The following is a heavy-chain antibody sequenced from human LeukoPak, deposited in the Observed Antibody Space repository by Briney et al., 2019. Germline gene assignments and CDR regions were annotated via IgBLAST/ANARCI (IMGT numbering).Heavy chain of an antibody. Sequence: PPGGSLRLSCAASGFTFSSYAMSWVRQAPGKGLEWVSAISGSGGSTYYADSVKGRFTISRDNSKNTLYLQMNSLRAEDTAVYYCATRIAVAGFYDYWGQGTLVTVSP. CDR3: ATRIAVAGFYDY. CDR1: GFTFSSYA. V-gene: IGHV3-23*01. D-gene: IGHD6-19*01. CDR2: ISGSGGST. J-gene: IGHJ4*02.